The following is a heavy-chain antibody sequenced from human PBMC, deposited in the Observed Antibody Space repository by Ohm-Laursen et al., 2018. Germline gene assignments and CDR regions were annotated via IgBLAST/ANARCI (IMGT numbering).Heavy chain of an antibody. D-gene: IGHD2/OR15-2a*01. CDR2: IKSKAAGETR. Sequence: SLRLSCSASGFTFDDYGMSWVRQAPGKGLEYVGRIKSKAAGETREYAEPVKGRFTILRDDSKNTLSLQMNSLKTEDTGVYYCSTDHFSWGQGTLVTVSS. CDR1: GFTFDDYG. CDR3: STDHFS. J-gene: IGHJ5*02. V-gene: IGHV3-15*01.